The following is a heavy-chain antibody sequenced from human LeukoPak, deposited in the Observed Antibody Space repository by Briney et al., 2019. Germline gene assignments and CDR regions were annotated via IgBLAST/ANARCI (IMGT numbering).Heavy chain of an antibody. V-gene: IGHV3-33*01. CDR3: ARDLGRDSGSYSYYFDY. J-gene: IGHJ4*02. CDR2: IWYDGSNK. CDR1: GFTFSSYG. Sequence: GGSLRLSCAASGFTFSSYGMHWVRQAPGKGLEWVAVIWYDGSNKYYADSVKGRFTISRDNSKNTLYLQMNSLRAEDTAVYYCARDLGRDSGSYSYYFDYWGQGTLVTVSS. D-gene: IGHD1-26*01.